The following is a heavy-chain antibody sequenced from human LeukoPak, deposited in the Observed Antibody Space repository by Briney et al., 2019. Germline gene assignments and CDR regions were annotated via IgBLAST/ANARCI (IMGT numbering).Heavy chain of an antibody. CDR2: IRYDGSNK. CDR3: ARDQGRYCSGGSCSLFDY. Sequence: GGSLRLSCAASGFTFSSYGMHWVRQAPGKGLEWVAFIRYDGSNKYYADSVKGRFTISRDNSKNSLYLQMNSLRAEDTAVYYRARDQGRYCSGGSCSLFDYWGQGTLVTVSS. V-gene: IGHV3-30*02. J-gene: IGHJ4*02. D-gene: IGHD2-15*01. CDR1: GFTFSSYG.